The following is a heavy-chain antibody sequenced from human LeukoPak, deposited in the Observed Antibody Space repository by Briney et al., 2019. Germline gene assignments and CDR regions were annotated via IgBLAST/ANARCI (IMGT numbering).Heavy chain of an antibody. D-gene: IGHD1-7*01. CDR2: INPSGGST. CDR1: GYTFTSYG. Sequence: GASVKVSCKASGYTFTSYGISWVRQAPGQGLEWMGIINPSGGSTSYAQKFQGRVTMTRDTSTSTVYMELSSLRSEDTAVYYCARNYGHDAFDIWGQGTMVTVSS. CDR3: ARNYGHDAFDI. V-gene: IGHV1-46*01. J-gene: IGHJ3*02.